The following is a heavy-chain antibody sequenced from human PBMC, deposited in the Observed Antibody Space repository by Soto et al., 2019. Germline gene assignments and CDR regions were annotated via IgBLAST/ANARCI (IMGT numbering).Heavy chain of an antibody. Sequence: GTLRLCCAASLVTFSSYGMHWSRDAPGKGLEWVAVISYDGSNKYYADSVKGRFTISRDNSKNTLYLQMNSLRAEDTAVYYCAKDRAFRSEQLVLSVFGYWGQGTLVIVSS. J-gene: IGHJ4*02. CDR3: AKDRAFRSEQLVLSVFGY. CDR1: LVTFSSYG. V-gene: IGHV3-30*18. D-gene: IGHD6-13*01. CDR2: ISYDGSNK.